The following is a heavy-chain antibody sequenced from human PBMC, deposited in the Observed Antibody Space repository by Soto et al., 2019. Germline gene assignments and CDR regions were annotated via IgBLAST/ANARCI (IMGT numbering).Heavy chain of an antibody. D-gene: IGHD5-12*01. CDR2: ISFDGDKR. V-gene: IGHV3-30-3*01. CDR1: GFTFKNYA. J-gene: IGHJ6*02. CDR3: AREDDYNYRYFNYGLDV. Sequence: GGSLRLSCAASGFTFKNYALHWVRQAPGKXLEWVAVISFDGDKRYYADSVKGRFTISRDNFRNTLYLQMNNLRVEDAALYFCAREDDYNYRYFNYGLDVWGPGTRVTVSS.